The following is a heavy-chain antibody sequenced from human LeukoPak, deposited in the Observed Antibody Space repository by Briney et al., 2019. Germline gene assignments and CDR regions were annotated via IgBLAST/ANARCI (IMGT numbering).Heavy chain of an antibody. CDR1: GFTFSSYS. Sequence: GGSLRLSCAASGFTFSSYSMNWVRQAPGKGLEWVSSISSSSSYIYYADSVKGRFTISRDNAKNSLYLQMNSLRAEDTAVYYCARGDITMVRGEDYLDYWGQGTLVTVSS. CDR3: ARGDITMVRGEDYLDY. D-gene: IGHD3-10*01. V-gene: IGHV3-21*01. J-gene: IGHJ4*02. CDR2: ISSSSSYI.